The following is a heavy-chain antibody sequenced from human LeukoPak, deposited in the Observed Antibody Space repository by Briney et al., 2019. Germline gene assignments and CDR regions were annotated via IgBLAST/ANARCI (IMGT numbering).Heavy chain of an antibody. V-gene: IGHV3-23*01. CDR2: ISGSGNST. CDR1: GFTFSSYA. J-gene: IGHJ6*02. Sequence: QPGGSLRLSCAASGFTFSSYAMSWVRQAPGKGLEWVSAISGSGNSTYYADSVKGRFTISTDNSKNTLYLQMNSLRAEDTAVYFCAKDSYGMDVWGQGTTVTVSS. CDR3: AKDSYGMDV.